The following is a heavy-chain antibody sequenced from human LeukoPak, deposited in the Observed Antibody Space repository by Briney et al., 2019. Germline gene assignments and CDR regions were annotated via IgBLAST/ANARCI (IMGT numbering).Heavy chain of an antibody. CDR3: ARTYYDFWSGYLAPKSVYYFDY. V-gene: IGHV1-18*01. J-gene: IGHJ4*02. Sequence: ASVKVSCKASGYTFTSYGISWVRQAPGQGLEWMGWISAYNGNTNYAQKLQGRVTMTTDTSTSTAYMELRSLRSDDTAVYYCARTYYDFWSGYLAPKSVYYFDYWGQGTLVTVSS. CDR1: GYTFTSYG. D-gene: IGHD3-3*01. CDR2: ISAYNGNT.